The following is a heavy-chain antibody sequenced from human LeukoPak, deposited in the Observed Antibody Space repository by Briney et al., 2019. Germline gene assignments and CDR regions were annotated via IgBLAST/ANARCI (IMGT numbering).Heavy chain of an antibody. CDR3: ARDGAEGGSGGDPFDV. Sequence: EESLRLSCAPSGFTFSSYEMNWVRQAPGRGLEWVSYISSTGDTIKYAESVKGRITISRDNSKSSLYMQMNSLRGEDTAVYYCARDGAEGGSGGDPFDVWGQGTMVTVSS. CDR1: GFTFSSYE. J-gene: IGHJ3*01. CDR2: ISSTGDTI. D-gene: IGHD3-10*01. V-gene: IGHV3-48*03.